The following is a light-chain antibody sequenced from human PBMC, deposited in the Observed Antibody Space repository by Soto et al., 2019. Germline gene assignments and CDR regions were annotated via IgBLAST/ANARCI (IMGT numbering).Light chain of an antibody. CDR2: GAS. J-gene: IGKJ5*01. CDR3: QQYNKWPPAT. Sequence: GVTQSPATLSVYPWERATLSCMASQIVGSNLAWYQHKPGQAPMLLVYGASTRATGIPVMFSGSGSGTEFTLTINSLQSEDFAVYYCQQYNKWPPATFGQGTRLEN. CDR1: QIVGSN. V-gene: IGKV3-15*01.